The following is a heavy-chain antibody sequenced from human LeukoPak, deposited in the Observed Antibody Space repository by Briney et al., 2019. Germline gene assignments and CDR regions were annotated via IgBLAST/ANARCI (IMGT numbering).Heavy chain of an antibody. CDR3: ARLDCSSDRCGRDDDAFDV. CDR2: IYPRDSDT. D-gene: IGHD6-19*01. V-gene: IGHV5-51*01. J-gene: IGHJ3*01. Sequence: GESLKISCKGSGYTFSNYWIGWVRQMPGKGLESVGIIYPRDSDTRYSPSFEGQATISADKSISTAYLQWNSLKASDTGMYYCARLDCSSDRCGRDDDAFDVWGQGTMVTVSS. CDR1: GYTFSNYW.